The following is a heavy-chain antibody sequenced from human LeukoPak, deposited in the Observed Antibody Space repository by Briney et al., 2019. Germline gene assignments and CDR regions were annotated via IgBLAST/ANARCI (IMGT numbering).Heavy chain of an antibody. J-gene: IGHJ4*02. CDR1: GFSLSTNKMC. CDR2: IDWDDDK. Sequence: SGPTLVNPTQTLTLTCTFSGFSLSTNKMCVSWIRQPPGKALEWLARIDWDDDKYYSTSLKTRLTISKDTSKNQVVLTMTNMDPVDTATYYCARIQDRWGEPRTLSFDYWGQGTLVTVSS. CDR3: ARIQDRWGEPRTLSFDY. V-gene: IGHV2-70*11. D-gene: IGHD2-15*01.